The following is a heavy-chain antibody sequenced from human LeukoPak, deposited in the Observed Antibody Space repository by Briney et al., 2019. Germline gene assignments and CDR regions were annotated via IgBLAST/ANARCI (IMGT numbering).Heavy chain of an antibody. CDR1: GYRLTAVS. Sequence: ASVTLSCTGSGYRLTAVSMRWERHAPGKGLEWVGGFEPEDGATIYAERFQGRITMTEDTSTDTAYMDLSRLTSEDTAVYYCMIDYFDWASSRSGNYFWGQGTLVTVSS. V-gene: IGHV1-24*01. D-gene: IGHD3-3*01. J-gene: IGHJ4*02. CDR2: FEPEDGAT. CDR3: MIDYFDWASSRSGNYF.